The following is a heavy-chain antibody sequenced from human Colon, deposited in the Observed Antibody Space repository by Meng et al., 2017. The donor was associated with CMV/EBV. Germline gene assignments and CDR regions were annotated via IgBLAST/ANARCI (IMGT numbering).Heavy chain of an antibody. CDR1: GYNFANYA. V-gene: IGHV7-4-1*02. Sequence: QVQLVQSGSELKKPGASVKVSCEVSGYNFANYAINWVRQAPGQGLEWMGWINTNTGSPTYAQGFTGRFVFSLDPSVNTAYLQISSLKAEDTAVYFCARDDYYGSGLDYWGQGTLVTVSS. D-gene: IGHD3-10*01. J-gene: IGHJ4*02. CDR2: INTNTGSP. CDR3: ARDDYYGSGLDY.